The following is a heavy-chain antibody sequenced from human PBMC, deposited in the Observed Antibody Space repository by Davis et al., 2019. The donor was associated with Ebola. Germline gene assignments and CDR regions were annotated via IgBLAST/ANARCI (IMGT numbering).Heavy chain of an antibody. CDR2: ISNSGDYT. D-gene: IGHD6-19*01. CDR3: ATTQWLREFDN. V-gene: IGHV3-21*04. J-gene: IGHJ4*02. CDR1: GFTFSNYT. Sequence: GESLKIPCAASGFTFSNYTMNWVRQAPGKGLEWVSSISNSGDYTYYADSVRGRFIISRDKSNNTLYLEMNSLRVDDTAVYYCATTQWLREFDNWGQGTLVTVSS.